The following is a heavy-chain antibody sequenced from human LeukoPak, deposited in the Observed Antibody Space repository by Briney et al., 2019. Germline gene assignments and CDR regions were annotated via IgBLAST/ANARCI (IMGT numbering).Heavy chain of an antibody. V-gene: IGHV3-30*18. CDR3: AKVGSSGYSQFDFDY. J-gene: IGHJ4*02. CDR2: ISYDGSNK. D-gene: IGHD3-22*01. Sequence: GGSLRLSCAASGFTISTYGMHWVRQAPGKGLEWVAVISYDGSNKYYADSVKGRFTISRDNSKNTLYLQMNSLRAEDTAVYYCAKVGSSGYSQFDFDYWGQGTLVTVSS. CDR1: GFTISTYG.